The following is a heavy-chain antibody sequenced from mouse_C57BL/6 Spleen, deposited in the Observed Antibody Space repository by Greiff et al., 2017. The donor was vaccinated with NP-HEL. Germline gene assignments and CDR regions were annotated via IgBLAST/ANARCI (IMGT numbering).Heavy chain of an antibody. CDR3: ASSPFYYGNYPFAY. Sequence: QVQLQQPGAELVRPGSSVKLSCKASGYTFTSYWMDWVKQRPGQGLEWIGNIYPSDSETHYNQKFKDKATLTVDKSSSTAYMQLSSLTSEDSAVYYWASSPFYYGNYPFAYWGQGTLVTVSA. V-gene: IGHV1-61*01. CDR1: GYTFTSYW. J-gene: IGHJ3*01. CDR2: IYPSDSET. D-gene: IGHD2-1*01.